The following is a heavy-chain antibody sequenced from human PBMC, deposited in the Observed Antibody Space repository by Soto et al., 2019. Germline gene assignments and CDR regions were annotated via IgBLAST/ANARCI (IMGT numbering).Heavy chain of an antibody. CDR1: GFTFSGSA. CDR2: IRSKANSYAT. D-gene: IGHD5-18*01. CDR3: TRHGSPSRYSYGYDY. J-gene: IGHJ4*02. Sequence: HPGGSLRLSCAASGFTFSGSAMHWVRQASDKGLEWVVRIRSKANSYATAYAASVKGRFTISRDDSKNTAYLQMNSLKTEDTAVYYCTRHGSPSRYSYGYDYWGQGTLVTVSS. V-gene: IGHV3-73*01.